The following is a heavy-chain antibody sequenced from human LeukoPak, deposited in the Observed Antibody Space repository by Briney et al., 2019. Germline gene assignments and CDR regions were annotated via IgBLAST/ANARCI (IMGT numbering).Heavy chain of an antibody. Sequence: PSETLSLTSTVSGGSLTSYYWSCVRHPPGKGLEWIGYIYYSGSTNYNPSLKGRVTISVDTSKNPFSLKVSSVTAAVTAVYYCARDHPRDSGSYYHYYYGIDVWGQGTTVTVSS. CDR1: GGSLTSYY. V-gene: IGHV4-59*01. J-gene: IGHJ6*02. CDR3: ARDHPRDSGSYYHYYYGIDV. CDR2: IYYSGST. D-gene: IGHD1-26*01.